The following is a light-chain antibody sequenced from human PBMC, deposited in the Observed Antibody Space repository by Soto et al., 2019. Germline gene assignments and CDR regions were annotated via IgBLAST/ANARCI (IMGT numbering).Light chain of an antibody. CDR2: TDN. CDR1: TSNIGSNY. Sequence: QSVVTQPPSASGAPGQRVTVSCSGATSNIGSNYVYWYQHLPGTAPKLLIYTDNERPSGVPDRFSGSKSGTSASLAISGLRSEHEADYYCAAWDDNLRGYWVFGGGTKLTVL. V-gene: IGLV1-47*02. CDR3: AAWDDNLRGYWV. J-gene: IGLJ3*02.